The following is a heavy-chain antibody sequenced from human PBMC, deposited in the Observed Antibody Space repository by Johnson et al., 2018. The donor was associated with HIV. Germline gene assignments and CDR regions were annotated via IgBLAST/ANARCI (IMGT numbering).Heavy chain of an antibody. D-gene: IGHD3-22*01. CDR3: AKDTRYYDSSGYPTEAFDI. CDR2: IKQDGSEK. Sequence: VQLVESGGGLVQPGGSLRLSCAASGFTFSSYWMSWVRQAPGKGLEWVANIKQDGSEKYYVDSVKGRFTISRDNAKNSLYLQMNSLRAEDTAFYYCAKDTRYYDSSGYPTEAFDIWGQGTMVTVSS. J-gene: IGHJ3*02. CDR1: GFTFSSYW. V-gene: IGHV3-7*05.